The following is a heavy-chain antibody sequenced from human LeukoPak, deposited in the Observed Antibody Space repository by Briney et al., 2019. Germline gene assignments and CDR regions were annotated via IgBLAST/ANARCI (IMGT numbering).Heavy chain of an antibody. CDR3: AKDPGVPRSFWFDY. CDR2: ISGSGGST. Sequence: QPGGSLRLSCAASGFTFSSYAMSWVRQAPGKGLEWVSVISGSGGSTYYADSVKGRFTISRDNSKNTLYLQMNSLRAEDTAIYYCAKDPGVPRSFWFDYWGQGTLVTVSS. J-gene: IGHJ4*02. D-gene: IGHD3-10*01. CDR1: GFTFSSYA. V-gene: IGHV3-23*01.